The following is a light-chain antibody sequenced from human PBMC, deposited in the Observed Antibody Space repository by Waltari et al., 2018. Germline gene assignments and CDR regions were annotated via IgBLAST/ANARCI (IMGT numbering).Light chain of an antibody. CDR2: GTS. Sequence: DIVLTQSPGTLYLSQGERTTLFCRARQSVGSTLAWYQQKPGQAPRLLIYGTSSRHTDIPDRLSGSGSGTDFSLTINRLEPEDFAVYFCQHYVRLPATFGQGTKVEIK. J-gene: IGKJ1*01. V-gene: IGKV3-20*01. CDR1: QSVGST. CDR3: QHYVRLPAT.